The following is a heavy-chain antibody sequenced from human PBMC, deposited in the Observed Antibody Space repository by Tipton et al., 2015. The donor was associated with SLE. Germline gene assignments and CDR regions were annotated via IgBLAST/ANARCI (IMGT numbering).Heavy chain of an antibody. V-gene: IGHV4-39*01. CDR3: ASTTYTPSIKMAVLIPVHTSRTRFSLKLSLVTAADTAVYYCARHGGPYSSSWYDY. Sequence: LRLSCTVSGGSISSSSYYWGWIRQPPGKGLEWIGSIYYSGSTYYNPSLKSRVTISVDTSKNQFSLKLSSVTAADTAVYYCASTTYTPSIKMAVLIPVHTSRTRFSLKLSLVTAADTAVYYCARHGGPYSSSWYDYWGQGTLVTVSS. CDR1: GGSISSSSYY. D-gene: IGHD3-10*01. J-gene: IGHJ4*02. CDR2: IYYSGST.